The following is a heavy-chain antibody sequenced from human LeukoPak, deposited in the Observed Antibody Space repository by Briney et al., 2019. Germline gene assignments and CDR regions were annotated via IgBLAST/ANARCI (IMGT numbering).Heavy chain of an antibody. D-gene: IGHD6-13*01. J-gene: IGHJ3*02. CDR3: ARDGRHSSWYEKDAFDI. Sequence: ASVKVPCKASGYTFTSYFMHWVRQAPGQGLEWMGIINPSGGTTTYAQKFQGRVTMTRDTSTSTVYMELSSLRSEDTAVYYCARDGRHSSWYEKDAFDIWGQGTMVTVSS. CDR2: INPSGGTT. V-gene: IGHV1-46*01. CDR1: GYTFTSYF.